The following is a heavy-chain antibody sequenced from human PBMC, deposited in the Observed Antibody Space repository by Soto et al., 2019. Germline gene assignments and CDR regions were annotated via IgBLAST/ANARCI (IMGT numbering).Heavy chain of an antibody. CDR1: GGSISRYY. J-gene: IGHJ6*02. Sequence: PSETLSLTCTVSGGSISRYYWSWIRQPPGKGLEWIGYIYYSGSTNYNPSLKSRVTISVDTSKNQFSLKLSSVTAADTAVYYCARERSSSSGWRITTMDVWGQGATVTVSS. D-gene: IGHD6-13*01. V-gene: IGHV4-59*01. CDR2: IYYSGST. CDR3: ARERSSSSGWRITTMDV.